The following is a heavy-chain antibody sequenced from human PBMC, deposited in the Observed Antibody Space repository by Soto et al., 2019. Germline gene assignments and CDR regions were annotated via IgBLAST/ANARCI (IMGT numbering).Heavy chain of an antibody. CDR3: ATSYGSGYRAFDY. J-gene: IGHJ4*02. V-gene: IGHV1-69*02. CDR1: GGTFSSYT. CDR2: VNPILSMS. D-gene: IGHD3-10*01. Sequence: SVKVSCKASGGTFSSYTISWVRQAPGLGLEWMGRVNPILSMSNYAQKFQGRVTMTADKSTSTAYMELRSLRSEDTAFYYCATSYGSGYRAFDYWGQGTLVTVSS.